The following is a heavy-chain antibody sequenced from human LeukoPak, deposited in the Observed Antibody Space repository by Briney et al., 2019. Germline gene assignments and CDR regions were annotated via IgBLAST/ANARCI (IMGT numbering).Heavy chain of an antibody. Sequence: SETLSLTCAVSGGSISSYDWSWIRQPPGKGLEWIVNVYFTGSTKNNPFLTSRVTISIDTSRTQFSLKLSSVTAAETAVYYCARGDGYNYPFDSWGQGTLVTVSS. CDR2: VYFTGST. CDR1: GGSISSYD. CDR3: ARGDGYNYPFDS. J-gene: IGHJ4*02. D-gene: IGHD5-24*01. V-gene: IGHV4-59*01.